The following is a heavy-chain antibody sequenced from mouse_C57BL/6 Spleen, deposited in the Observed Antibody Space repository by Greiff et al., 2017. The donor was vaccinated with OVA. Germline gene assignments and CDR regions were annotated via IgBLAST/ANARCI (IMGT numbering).Heavy chain of an antibody. J-gene: IGHJ1*03. D-gene: IGHD1-1*01. Sequence: QVQLQQPGAELVMPGASVKLSCKASGYTFTSYWMHWVKQRPGQGLEWIGEIDPSDSYTTYNQKFKGKSTLTVDKSSSTAYMQLSSLTSEDSAVYYCARGPLITTVVARYFDVWGTGTTVTVSS. CDR3: ARGPLITTVVARYFDV. CDR1: GYTFTSYW. CDR2: IDPSDSYT. V-gene: IGHV1-69*01.